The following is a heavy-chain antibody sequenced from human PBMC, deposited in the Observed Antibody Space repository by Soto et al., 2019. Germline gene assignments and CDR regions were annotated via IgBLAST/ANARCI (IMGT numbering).Heavy chain of an antibody. V-gene: IGHV3-53*01. CDR3: VRPFPSGRNYGMDV. Sequence: GGSLRLSCAASGLTVSANYMIWVRQAPGKGLEWVSVIYNDGNTYYADSVKGRFAISRDASKNTLYLQMDSLRAEDTAVYYCVRPFPSGRNYGMDVWGQGTTVTVSS. CDR1: GLTVSANY. CDR2: IYNDGNT. D-gene: IGHD3-10*01. J-gene: IGHJ6*02.